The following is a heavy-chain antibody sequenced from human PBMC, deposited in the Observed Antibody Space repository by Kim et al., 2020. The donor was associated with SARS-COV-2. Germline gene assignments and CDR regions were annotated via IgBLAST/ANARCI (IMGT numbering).Heavy chain of an antibody. V-gene: IGHV3-21*01. D-gene: IGHD2-2*01. J-gene: IGHJ4*02. CDR3: ARDSQYCSSTSCLRVDDY. CDR1: GFTFSSYS. CDR2: ISSSSSYI. Sequence: GGSLRLSCAASGFTFSSYSMNWVRQAPGKGLEWVSSISSSSSYIYYADSVKGRFTISRDNAKNSLYLQMNSLRAEDTAVYYCARDSQYCSSTSCLRVDDYWGQGTLVTVSS.